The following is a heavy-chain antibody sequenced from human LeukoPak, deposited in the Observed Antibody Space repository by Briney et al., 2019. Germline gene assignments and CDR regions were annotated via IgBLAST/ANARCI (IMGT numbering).Heavy chain of an antibody. CDR1: GGSFSGYY. J-gene: IGHJ6*02. Sequence: SETLSLTCAVYGGSFSGYYWSWIRQPPGKGLEWIGEINHSGSTNYNPSLKSQVTISVDTSKNQFSLKLSSVTAADAAVYYCARAAIYYYYGMDVWGQGTTVTVSS. CDR3: ARAAIYYYYGMDV. V-gene: IGHV4-34*01. CDR2: INHSGST. D-gene: IGHD2-2*01.